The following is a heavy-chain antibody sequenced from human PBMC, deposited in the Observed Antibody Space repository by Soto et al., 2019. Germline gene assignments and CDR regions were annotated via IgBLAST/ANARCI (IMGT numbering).Heavy chain of an antibody. V-gene: IGHV3-66*01. Sequence: PGGSLRLSCAASGFSVSNNYMSWVRQAPGKGLEWVSFINSGGSTYYADSVQGRFTISRDNSKNTLYLQMISLRVEDTAVYYCARRRAMDVWGQGTTVTVSS. J-gene: IGHJ6*02. CDR2: INSGGST. CDR1: GFSVSNNY. CDR3: ARRRAMDV.